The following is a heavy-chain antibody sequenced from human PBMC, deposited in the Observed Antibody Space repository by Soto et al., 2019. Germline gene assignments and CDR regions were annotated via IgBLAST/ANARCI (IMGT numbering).Heavy chain of an antibody. CDR2: IYHSGST. D-gene: IGHD1-20*01. CDR1: GYSISSGYY. CDR3: ARTQSINYYGMDV. J-gene: IGHJ6*02. Sequence: PSETLSLTCAVSGYSISSGYYWGWIWQPPGKGLEWIGSIYHSGSTYYNPSLKSRVTISVDTSKNQFSLKLSSVTAADTAVYYCARTQSINYYGMDVWGQGTTVTVSS. V-gene: IGHV4-38-2*01.